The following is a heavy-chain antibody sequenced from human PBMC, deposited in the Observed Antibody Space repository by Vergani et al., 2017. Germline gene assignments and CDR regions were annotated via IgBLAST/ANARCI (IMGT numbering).Heavy chain of an antibody. V-gene: IGHV1-46*03. D-gene: IGHD3-9*01. CDR2: INPSGGHT. CDR3: ARGDYGILTGYRY. J-gene: IGHJ4*03. Sequence: QVQVGQSGAEVKKSGASVKVSCKPSGYTFSNYYMHWVRQAPGQGLEWMGIINPSGGHTNYAQKFQGSVTMTRDTSTSTVYMELSSPRSEDTAIYYCARGDYGILTGYRYWGQGTLVTVSA. CDR1: GYTFSNYY.